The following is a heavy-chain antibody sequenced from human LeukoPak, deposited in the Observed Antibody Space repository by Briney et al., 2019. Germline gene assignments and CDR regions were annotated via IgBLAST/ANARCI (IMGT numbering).Heavy chain of an antibody. CDR3: ARDLLHDSSGY. D-gene: IGHD3-22*01. Sequence: GGSLRLSCAASGFTFSSYAMHWVRQAPGRGLEWVAVISYDGSNKYYADSVKGRFTISRDNSKNTLYLQMNSLRAEDTAVYYCARDLLHDSSGYWGQGTLVTVSS. J-gene: IGHJ4*02. V-gene: IGHV3-30-3*01. CDR1: GFTFSSYA. CDR2: ISYDGSNK.